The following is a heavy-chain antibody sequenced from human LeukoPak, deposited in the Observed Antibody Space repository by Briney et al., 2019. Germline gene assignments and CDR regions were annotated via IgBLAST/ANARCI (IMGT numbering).Heavy chain of an antibody. J-gene: IGHJ4*02. Sequence: GGSLRLSCAASGFTFSSYAMSWVRQAPGKGLEWVSAISGSGGSTYYADSVKGRFTISRDNSKNTLYLQMNSLKTEDTAVYYCARVADYGDYFDYWGQGTLVTVSS. CDR1: GFTFSSYA. V-gene: IGHV3-23*01. D-gene: IGHD3-16*01. CDR3: ARVADYGDYFDY. CDR2: ISGSGGST.